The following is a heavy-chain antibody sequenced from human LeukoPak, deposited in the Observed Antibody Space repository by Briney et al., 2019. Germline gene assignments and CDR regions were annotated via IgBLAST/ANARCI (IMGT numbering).Heavy chain of an antibody. CDR2: IIPIFGTA. Sequence: SVKVSCKASGGTFSSYAISWVRQAPGQGLEWMGRIIPIFGTANYAQKFQGRVTITTDESTSTAYMELSSLRSEDTAVYYCARDPLFDDILTGSYPEYPIDYWGQGTLVTVSS. J-gene: IGHJ4*02. CDR1: GGTFSSYA. CDR3: ARDPLFDDILTGSYPEYPIDY. D-gene: IGHD3-9*01. V-gene: IGHV1-69*05.